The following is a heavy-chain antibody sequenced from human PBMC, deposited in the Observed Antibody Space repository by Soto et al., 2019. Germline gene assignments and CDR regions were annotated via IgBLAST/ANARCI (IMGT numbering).Heavy chain of an antibody. CDR2: IDWDDDK. V-gene: IGHV2-70*01. Sequence: SGPTLVNPTQTLTLACTFSGFSLSTSGMCVSWIRQPPRKALEWLALIDWDDDKYYSTSLKTRLTISKDTSKNQVVLTMTNMDPVDTATYYCARIKHRTYYFDYWGQGTLVTVSS. CDR1: GFSLSTSGMC. J-gene: IGHJ4*02. CDR3: ARIKHRTYYFDY.